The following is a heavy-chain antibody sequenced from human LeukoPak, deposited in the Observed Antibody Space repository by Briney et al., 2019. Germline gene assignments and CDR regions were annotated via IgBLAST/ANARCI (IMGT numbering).Heavy chain of an antibody. Sequence: PGGSLRLSCAASGFTFSSYSMNWVRQAPGKGLEWVSYISSSSSTIYYADSVKGRFTISRDNAKNSLYLQMNSLRAEDTAVYYCARTEWLVRTTSLGYFDYWGQGTLVTVSS. V-gene: IGHV3-48*01. D-gene: IGHD6-19*01. CDR2: ISSSSSTI. CDR3: ARTEWLVRTTSLGYFDY. J-gene: IGHJ4*02. CDR1: GFTFSSYS.